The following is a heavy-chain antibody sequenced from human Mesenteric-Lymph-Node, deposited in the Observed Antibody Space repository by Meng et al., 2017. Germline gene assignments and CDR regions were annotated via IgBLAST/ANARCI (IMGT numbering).Heavy chain of an antibody. CDR2: IYWDDDK. Sequence: QITLKEVGPTPVKPPQTLTLTCTFSGFSLSTSGVGVGWNRPPPGKALEWLALIYWDDDKRYSPSPKIRFIITKDTSQNQVVLTTTNMDPVDTATYYCAHRSRDGYIYYWGQGTLVTVSS. CDR3: AHRSRDGYIYY. CDR1: GFSLSTSGVG. V-gene: IGHV2-5*02. J-gene: IGHJ4*02. D-gene: IGHD5-24*01.